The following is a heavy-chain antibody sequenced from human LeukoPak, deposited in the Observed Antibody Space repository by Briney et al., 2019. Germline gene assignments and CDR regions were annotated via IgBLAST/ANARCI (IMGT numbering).Heavy chain of an antibody. Sequence: SETLSLTCTVSGDSISSSYWTWIRQPAGKGLEWIGRIYTSGTTNYNPSLKSRVTMSLDTSKNQLSLKLNSVTAADTAVYYCARDSLHCNGGRCFHMRVFDYWGQGALVTVSS. J-gene: IGHJ4*02. CDR2: IYTSGTT. D-gene: IGHD2-15*01. V-gene: IGHV4-4*07. CDR1: GDSISSSY. CDR3: ARDSLHCNGGRCFHMRVFDY.